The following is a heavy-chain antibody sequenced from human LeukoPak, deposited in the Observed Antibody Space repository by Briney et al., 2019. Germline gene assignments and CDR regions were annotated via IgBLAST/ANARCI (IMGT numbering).Heavy chain of an antibody. D-gene: IGHD1-1*01. CDR3: VRKFTTGD. Sequence: GGSLTLSCAASGFTFSSHLMHWLRQAQATGLVGVSSVKRDGTARIYAHSAQGRFPITRENAKNTLHPQMNSLSRGADGVYLCVRKFTTGDCGQGTLVTLSS. CDR2: VKRDGTAR. J-gene: IGHJ4*02. V-gene: IGHV3-74*01. CDR1: GFTFSSHL.